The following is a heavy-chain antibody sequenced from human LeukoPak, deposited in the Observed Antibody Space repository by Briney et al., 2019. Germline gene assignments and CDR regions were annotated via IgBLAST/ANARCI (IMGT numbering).Heavy chain of an antibody. CDR1: GFTVSSNY. D-gene: IGHD2/OR15-2a*01. J-gene: IGHJ4*02. CDR3: AKDSAKKYDDY. Sequence: GGSLRLSCAASGFTVSSNYMSWVRQAPGKGLEWVSVIYSGGSTYYADSVKGRFTISRDNSKNTLYLQMNSLRAEDTAVYYCAKDSAKKYDDYWGQGTLVTVSS. CDR2: IYSGGST. V-gene: IGHV3-53*01.